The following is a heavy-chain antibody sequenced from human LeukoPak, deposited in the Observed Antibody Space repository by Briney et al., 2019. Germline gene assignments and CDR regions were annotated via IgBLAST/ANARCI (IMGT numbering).Heavy chain of an antibody. CDR1: GFTFSNYA. CDR2: ISSRGDST. J-gene: IGHJ6*03. V-gene: IGHV3-23*01. Sequence: PGGSLILSCAASGFTFSNYAMSWVRQVPGRGLEWVSTISSRGDSTYDADSVKGRFTISRDNSKNSLYLQMNSLRAEDTAVYYCAKSIRAYYYMDVWGKGTTVTVSS. CDR3: AKSIRAYYYMDV.